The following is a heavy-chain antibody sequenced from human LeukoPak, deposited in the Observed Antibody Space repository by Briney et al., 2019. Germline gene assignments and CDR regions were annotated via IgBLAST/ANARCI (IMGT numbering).Heavy chain of an antibody. V-gene: IGHV3-21*01. CDR2: ISKGGNYI. Sequence: PGGSLRLSCAGSGFTFSPYTMHWVRQAPGKGLEWVSCISKGGNYIYYADSVRGRLTISRDNAKNSLYLQMNSLRAEDTAVYYCAREEDSTTIRSSYGMDVWGQGTTVTVSS. D-gene: IGHD2/OR15-2a*01. CDR3: AREEDSTTIRSSYGMDV. J-gene: IGHJ6*02. CDR1: GFTFSPYT.